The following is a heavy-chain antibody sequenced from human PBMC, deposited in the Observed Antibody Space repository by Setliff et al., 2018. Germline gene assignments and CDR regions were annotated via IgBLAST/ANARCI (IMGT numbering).Heavy chain of an antibody. CDR2: IKQDGSTK. J-gene: IGHJ4*02. V-gene: IGHV3-7*01. D-gene: IGHD3-3*01. CDR1: GFSFSRHW. CDR3: ARDSSLRYYFDY. Sequence: PGGSLRLSCVVSGFSFSRHWMSWVRQAPGKGLEWVADIKQDGSTKYYLDSVKGRFTISRDNAKNSLYLQMNSLRAEDTAVYYCARDSSLRYYFDYWGQGALVTVSS.